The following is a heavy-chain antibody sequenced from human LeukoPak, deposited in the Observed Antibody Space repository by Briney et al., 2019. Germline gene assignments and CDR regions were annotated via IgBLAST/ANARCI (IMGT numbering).Heavy chain of an antibody. Sequence: PGGSLRLSCAASGFTFSSYAMSWVRQAPGKGLEWVANINQHGSEKDYVDSVKGRFTISRDNAKNSLYLQMNSLRAEDTAVYYCAKTNTDLGKNWFDPWGQGTLVTVSS. CDR2: INQHGSEK. J-gene: IGHJ5*02. D-gene: IGHD7-27*01. V-gene: IGHV3-7*01. CDR1: GFTFSSYA. CDR3: AKTNTDLGKNWFDP.